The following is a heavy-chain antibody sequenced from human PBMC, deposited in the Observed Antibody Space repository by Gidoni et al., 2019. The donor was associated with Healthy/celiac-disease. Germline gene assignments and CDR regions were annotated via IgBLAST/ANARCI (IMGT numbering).Heavy chain of an antibody. D-gene: IGHD5-18*01. CDR2: IWYDGSNK. Sequence: QVQLVESGGGVVQPGRSLRLSCAASGFTLSSYGMHWVSQAPGKGLEGVAVIWYDGSNKVYADSVKGRFTISRDNSKNTLYLQMNSLRAEDTAVYYCARDGGGNSYGYGGYDYWGQGTLVTVSS. CDR3: ARDGGGNSYGYGGYDY. J-gene: IGHJ4*02. CDR1: GFTLSSYG. V-gene: IGHV3-33*01.